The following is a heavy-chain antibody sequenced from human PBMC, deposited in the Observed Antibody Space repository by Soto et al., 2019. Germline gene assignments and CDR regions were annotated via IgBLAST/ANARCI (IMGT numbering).Heavy chain of an antibody. CDR1: GDSVSSNSAA. V-gene: IGHV6-1*01. CDR2: TYYRSKWYN. CDR3: ARDLIGIRDYDYIWGSYRPFDY. J-gene: IGHJ4*02. D-gene: IGHD3-16*02. Sequence: QVQLQQSGPGLVKPSQTLSLTCAISGDSVSSNSAAWNWIRQSPSRGLEWLGRTYYRSKWYNDYAVSVKSRITINPDTSKNQFSLQLNSVTPEDTAVYYCARDLIGIRDYDYIWGSYRPFDYWGQGTLVTVSS.